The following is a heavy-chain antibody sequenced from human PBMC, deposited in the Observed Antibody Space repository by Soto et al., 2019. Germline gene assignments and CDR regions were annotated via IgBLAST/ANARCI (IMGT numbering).Heavy chain of an antibody. J-gene: IGHJ4*02. CDR2: ISYDGNNK. V-gene: IGHV3-30-3*01. CDR1: GFTYSTYT. CDR3: ASRTSGWYFDY. Sequence: SLRLSCAASGFTYSTYTMHWVRQAPGKGLEWVAVISYDGNNKFYADSVKGRFTISRDNSKNKLYLQMNSLRAEDTAVYYCASRTSGWYFDYWGQGTLVTVSS. D-gene: IGHD6-19*01.